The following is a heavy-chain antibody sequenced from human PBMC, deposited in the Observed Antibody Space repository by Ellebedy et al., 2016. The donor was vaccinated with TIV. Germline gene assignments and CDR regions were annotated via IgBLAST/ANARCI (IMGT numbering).Heavy chain of an antibody. CDR3: AKGRSGTYIHHAFDY. Sequence: PGGSLRLSCAASGFTFSPYAMAWVRQAPGKGLEWVSGFGVSGDTTYYTDSVKDRFTVSRDNSRNTLYLQMNSLRAEDTAIYYCAKGRSGTYIHHAFDYWGQGTLVTVSS. CDR1: GFTFSPYA. D-gene: IGHD1-14*01. J-gene: IGHJ4*02. V-gene: IGHV3-23*01. CDR2: FGVSGDTT.